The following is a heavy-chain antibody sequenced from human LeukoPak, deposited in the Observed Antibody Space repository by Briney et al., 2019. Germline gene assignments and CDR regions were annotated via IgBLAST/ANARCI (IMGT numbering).Heavy chain of an antibody. V-gene: IGHV5-51*01. CDR2: IYPGDSDT. J-gene: IGHJ4*02. D-gene: IGHD3-10*01. Sequence: GESLKISCKGSGYSFTSYWIGWVRQMPGKGLEWMGIIYPGDSDTRYSPSFQGQVTISADKSISTAYLQWSSLKASDTAMYYCARHRSYYGSGSYSYLDYWGQGTLVTVSS. CDR1: GYSFTSYW. CDR3: ARHRSYYGSGSYSYLDY.